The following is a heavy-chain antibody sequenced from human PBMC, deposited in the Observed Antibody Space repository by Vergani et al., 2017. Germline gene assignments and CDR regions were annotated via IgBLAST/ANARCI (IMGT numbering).Heavy chain of an antibody. D-gene: IGHD6-6*01. Sequence: QVQLVESGGGVVQPGRSLRLSCAASGFTFSSYGMHWVRQAPGKGLEWVAVIWYDGSNKYYADSVKGRFTISRDNSKNTLYLQMNSLRAEDTAVYYCARYGGSSFLYYCYGMDVWGQGTTVTVSS. V-gene: IGHV3-33*01. CDR1: GFTFSSYG. CDR2: IWYDGSNK. CDR3: ARYGGSSFLYYCYGMDV. J-gene: IGHJ6*02.